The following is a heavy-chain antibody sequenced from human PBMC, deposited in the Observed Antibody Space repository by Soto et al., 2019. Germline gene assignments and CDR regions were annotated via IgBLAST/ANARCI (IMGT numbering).Heavy chain of an antibody. CDR3: ASWSYIVVVTAIPYYYGMDV. V-gene: IGHV1-69*13. J-gene: IGHJ6*02. D-gene: IGHD2-21*02. CDR1: GGTFSSYA. CDR2: IIPIFGTA. Sequence: SVNVSCKASGGTFSSYAISWVRQAPGQGLEWMGGIIPIFGTANYAQKFQGRVTITADESTSTAYMELSSLRSEDTAVYYCASWSYIVVVTAIPYYYGMDVWGQGTTVTVSS.